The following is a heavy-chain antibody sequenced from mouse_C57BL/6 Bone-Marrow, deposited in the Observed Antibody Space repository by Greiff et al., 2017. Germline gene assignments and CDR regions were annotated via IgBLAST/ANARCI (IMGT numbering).Heavy chain of an antibody. J-gene: IGHJ1*03. V-gene: IGHV5-6*01. Sequence: EVQRVESGGDLVKPGGSLKLSCAASGFTFSSYGMSWVRQTPDKRLEWVATISSGGSYTYYPDSVKGRFTISRDNAKNTLYLQMSSLKSEDTAMYYCARGYYGRYFDVWGTGTTVTVSS. CDR2: ISSGGSYT. D-gene: IGHD1-1*02. CDR3: ARGYYGRYFDV. CDR1: GFTFSSYG.